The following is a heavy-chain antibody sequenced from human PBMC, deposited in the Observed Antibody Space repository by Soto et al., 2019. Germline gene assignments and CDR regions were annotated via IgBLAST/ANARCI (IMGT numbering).Heavy chain of an antibody. Sequence: EVHLVESGGGLVQPGGSLRLSCAASGFSFSGYWMSWVRQAPGKGLEWVANIKEGGSTRYYGASVTGRFTISRDNAKNSLYLQMNSLRAEDTAVYYCVPNSFACNWGQGTLVTVSS. J-gene: IGHJ4*02. CDR3: VPNSFACN. CDR1: GFSFSGYW. V-gene: IGHV3-7*03. CDR2: IKEGGSTR. D-gene: IGHD5-18*01.